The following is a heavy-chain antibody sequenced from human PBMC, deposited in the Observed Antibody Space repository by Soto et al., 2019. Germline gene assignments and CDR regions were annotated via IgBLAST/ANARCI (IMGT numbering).Heavy chain of an antibody. Sequence: QVQLQESGPGLVKPSETLSLTCTVSGGSISSYYWSWIRQPPGKGLEWIGYIYYSGSTNYNPSLKSRVIISVDTSKNQFSLKLSSVTAADTAVYYCARGTLPYSSGWYPIYDYWGQGTLVTVSS. J-gene: IGHJ4*02. V-gene: IGHV4-59*01. CDR1: GGSISSYY. CDR3: ARGTLPYSSGWYPIYDY. D-gene: IGHD6-19*01. CDR2: IYYSGST.